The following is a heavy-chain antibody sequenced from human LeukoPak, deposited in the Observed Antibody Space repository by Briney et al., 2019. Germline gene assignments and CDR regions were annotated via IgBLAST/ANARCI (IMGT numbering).Heavy chain of an antibody. J-gene: IGHJ4*02. CDR3: AARVGRHLDFDY. V-gene: IGHV1-69*05. CDR1: GGTFSSYA. CDR2: IIPIFGTA. D-gene: IGHD2-15*01. Sequence: SVKVSCKASGGTFSSYAISWVRQAPGQGLEWMGGIIPIFGTANYAQKFQGRVTITTDESTSTAYMELSSLRSEDTAVYYCAARVGRHLDFDYWGQGTLVTVSS.